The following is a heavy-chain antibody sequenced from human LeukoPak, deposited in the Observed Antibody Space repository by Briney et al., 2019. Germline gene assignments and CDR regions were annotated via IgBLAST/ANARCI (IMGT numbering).Heavy chain of an antibody. CDR2: ISSSGSTI. CDR3: ARDRGAMGFNY. CDR1: GFTFSDYY. V-gene: IGHV3-11*04. Sequence: GGSLRLSCAASGFTFSDYYMSWVRQAPEKGLECVSSISSSGSTIYYADSVKGRFTISRDNAKNSLYLQMNSLRAEDTAVYYCARDRGAMGFNYWGQGTLVTVSS. D-gene: IGHD3-16*01. J-gene: IGHJ4*02.